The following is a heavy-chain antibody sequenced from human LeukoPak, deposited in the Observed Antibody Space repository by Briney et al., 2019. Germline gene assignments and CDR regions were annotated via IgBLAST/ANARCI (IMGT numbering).Heavy chain of an antibody. Sequence: GGSLRLSCAASGFTLSDHYMDWVRQAPGKGLEWVGRTRNKANSHSTEYAASVKGRFTISRDESKNSLYLQMNSLKTEDTAVYYCGRSRAGAIDYWGQGTLVTVSS. CDR2: TRNKANSHST. D-gene: IGHD1-26*01. CDR3: GRSRAGAIDY. J-gene: IGHJ4*02. V-gene: IGHV3-72*01. CDR1: GFTLSDHY.